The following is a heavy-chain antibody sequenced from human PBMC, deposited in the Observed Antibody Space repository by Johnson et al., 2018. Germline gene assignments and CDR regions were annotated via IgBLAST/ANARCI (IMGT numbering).Heavy chain of an antibody. D-gene: IGHD3-10*02. CDR3: AKMIGGEFGAFDI. J-gene: IGHJ3*02. CDR1: GFTFDDYA. V-gene: IGHV3-9*01. CDR2: ISWNSGNI. Sequence: SPRLSCAASGFTFDDYAMHWVRQAPGTGLEWVSGISWNSGNIGYADSVKGRFTIPRDNAKNSLYLQMNSLRAEDTAVYYCAKMIGGEFGAFDIWGQGTMVTVSS.